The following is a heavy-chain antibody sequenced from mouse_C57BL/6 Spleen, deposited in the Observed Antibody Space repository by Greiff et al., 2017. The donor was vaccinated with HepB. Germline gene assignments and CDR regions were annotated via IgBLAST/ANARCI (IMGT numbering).Heavy chain of an antibody. CDR3: ARVDDGYPSWFAY. J-gene: IGHJ3*01. V-gene: IGHV1-59*01. CDR1: GYTFTSYW. Sequence: QVQLQQPGAELVRPGTSVKLSCKASGYTFTSYWMNWVKQRPGQGLEWIGVIDPSDSYTNYNQKFKGKATLTVDTSSSTAYMQLSSLTSEDSAVYYCARVDDGYPSWFAYWGQGTLVTVSA. D-gene: IGHD2-3*01. CDR2: IDPSDSYT.